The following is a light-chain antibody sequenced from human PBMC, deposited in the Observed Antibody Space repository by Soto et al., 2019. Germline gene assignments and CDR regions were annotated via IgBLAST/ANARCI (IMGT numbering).Light chain of an antibody. CDR1: SSDVGAYNY. Sequence: QSALTQPASVSGSPGQSITIPCTGSSSDVGAYNYVSWYQQHPGNAPKLIIFDVSNRPSGISDCFSGSKSGNTASLTISGLQAEDEADYYCSSFTTSTTLVFGGGTKLTVL. CDR2: DVS. J-gene: IGLJ3*02. V-gene: IGLV2-14*03. CDR3: SSFTTSTTLV.